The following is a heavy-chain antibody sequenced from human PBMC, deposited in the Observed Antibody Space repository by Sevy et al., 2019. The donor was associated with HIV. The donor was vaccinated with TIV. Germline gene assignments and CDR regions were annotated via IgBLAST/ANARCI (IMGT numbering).Heavy chain of an antibody. V-gene: IGHV3-21*06. CDR2: ISTSSSYI. D-gene: IGHD3-3*01. Sequence: GGSLRLSCAASGFTFSTYSMNWVRQAPGKGLEWVSSISTSSSYIYYADSVKGRFTISRDNAKNSLYLQMNSPRAEDTALYYCARVTPEFWSGPLSYYYGMDVWGQGTTVTVSS. J-gene: IGHJ6*02. CDR1: GFTFSTYS. CDR3: ARVTPEFWSGPLSYYYGMDV.